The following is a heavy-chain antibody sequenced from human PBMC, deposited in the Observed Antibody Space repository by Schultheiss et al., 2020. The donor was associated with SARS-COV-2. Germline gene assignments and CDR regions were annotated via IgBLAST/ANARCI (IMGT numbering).Heavy chain of an antibody. CDR1: GFTFSSYS. D-gene: IGHD1-26*01. CDR2: ISSSSSYI. V-gene: IGHV3-21*01. Sequence: GESLKISCAASGFTFSSYSMNWVRQAPGKGLEWVSSISSSSSYIYYADSVKGRFTISRDNAKNSLYLQMNSLRAEDTAVYYCARGRELLEVLMDYWGQGTLVTVSS. CDR3: ARGRELLEVLMDY. J-gene: IGHJ4*02.